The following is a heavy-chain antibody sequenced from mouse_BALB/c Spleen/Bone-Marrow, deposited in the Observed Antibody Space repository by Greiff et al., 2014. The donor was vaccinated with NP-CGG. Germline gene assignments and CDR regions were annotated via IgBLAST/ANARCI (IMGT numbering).Heavy chain of an antibody. V-gene: IGHV2-9*02. CDR3: ARITTATGAMDY. CDR1: GFSLTTYG. Sequence: VMLVESGPGLVAPSQSLSIACTVSGFSLTTYGVHWVRQPPGKGLEWLGVLWADGSTNYNSALMSRLSISKDNSKSQVFLKMNSLQTDDTAMYYRARITTATGAMDYWGQGTSVTVSS. CDR2: LWADGST. D-gene: IGHD1-2*01. J-gene: IGHJ4*01.